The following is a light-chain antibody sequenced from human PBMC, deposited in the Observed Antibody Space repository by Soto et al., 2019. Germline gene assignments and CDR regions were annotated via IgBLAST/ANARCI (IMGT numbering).Light chain of an antibody. J-gene: IGKJ2*01. Sequence: DIQMTQSPSALSASLGDRVTITCRASHSIGTWLAWYQQRPGKAPKLLIYDASSLGSGVPSRFSGGGSGTEFTLTTSSLQPDYFGTYYCHQYKSYTPYTIGQGTKVEIK. V-gene: IGKV1-5*01. CDR3: HQYKSYTPYT. CDR2: DAS. CDR1: HSIGTW.